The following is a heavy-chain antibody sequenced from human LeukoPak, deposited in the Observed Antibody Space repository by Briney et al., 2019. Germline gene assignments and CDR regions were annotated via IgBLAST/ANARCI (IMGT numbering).Heavy chain of an antibody. CDR3: ARVAVTGAARLDY. J-gene: IGHJ4*02. CDR1: GGSVSRGSYY. D-gene: IGHD6-19*01. V-gene: IGHV4-61*01. Sequence: PSETLSLTCTVSGGSVSRGSYYWSWIRQPPGKGLEWIGYTYYSGSSNYNPSLKSRVTMSLDKSKNQLSLNLKFVTAADTALYYCARVAVTGAARLDYWGQGTLVTVSS. CDR2: TYYSGSS.